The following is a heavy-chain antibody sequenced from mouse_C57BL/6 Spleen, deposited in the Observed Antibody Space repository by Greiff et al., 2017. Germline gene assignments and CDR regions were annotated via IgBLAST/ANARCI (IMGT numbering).Heavy chain of an antibody. J-gene: IGHJ2*01. CDR1: GYTFTSYW. V-gene: IGHV1-64*01. D-gene: IGHD4-1*01. CDR2: IHPNSGST. CDR3: GRDGTGTRDFDY. Sequence: QVQLQQPGAELVKPGASVKLSCKASGYTFTSYWMHWVKQRPGQGLEWIGMIHPNSGSTNYNEKFKSKATLTVDKSSSTAYMQLSSLTSEDCAVYYCGRDGTGTRDFDYWGQGTTLTVSS.